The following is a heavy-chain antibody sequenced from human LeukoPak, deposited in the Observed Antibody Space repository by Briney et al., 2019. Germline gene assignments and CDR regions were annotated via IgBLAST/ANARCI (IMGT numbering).Heavy chain of an antibody. D-gene: IGHD2-2*01. CDR3: ARDARHRYCSSSSCYRGWLDP. J-gene: IGHJ5*02. Sequence: SVKVSCKASGDTFKSYGISWVRQAPGQGLEWMGGIIPIFGTTKYAQKFQGRVTITADESTSTAYMELSSLRSEDTAVYYCARDARHRYCSSSSCYRGWLDPWGQGTPVTVSS. CDR1: GDTFKSYG. CDR2: IIPIFGTT. V-gene: IGHV1-69*13.